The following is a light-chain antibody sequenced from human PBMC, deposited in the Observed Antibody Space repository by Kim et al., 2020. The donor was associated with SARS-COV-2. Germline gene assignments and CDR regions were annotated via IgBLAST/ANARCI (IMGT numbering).Light chain of an antibody. CDR3: QQHNNWPYT. J-gene: IGKJ2*01. CDR1: QSVGTT. Sequence: SVSPGERATLSCRASQSVGTTLVWYQQKAGPAPRLLIYAASAGATGVPARFSGSGSGTEFTLTISSPQPEDSAVYYCQQHNNWPYTLGQGTKLEI. V-gene: IGKV3-15*01. CDR2: AAS.